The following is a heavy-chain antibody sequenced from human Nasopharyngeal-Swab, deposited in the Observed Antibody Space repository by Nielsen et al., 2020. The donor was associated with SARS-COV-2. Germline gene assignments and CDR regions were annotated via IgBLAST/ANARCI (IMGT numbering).Heavy chain of an antibody. CDR2: IYYSGST. V-gene: IGHV4-59*01. Sequence: SETLSLTCTGSGGSISSYYWSWIRQPPGKGLEWIGYIYYSGSTNYNPSLKSRVTISVDTSKNQFSLKLSSVTAADTAVYYCARVSGWYEMDVWGKGTTVTVSS. J-gene: IGHJ6*04. CDR1: GGSISSYY. D-gene: IGHD6-19*01. CDR3: ARVSGWYEMDV.